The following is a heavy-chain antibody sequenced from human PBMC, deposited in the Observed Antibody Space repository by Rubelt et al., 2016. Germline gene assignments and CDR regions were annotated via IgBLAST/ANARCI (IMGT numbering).Heavy chain of an antibody. V-gene: IGHV4-59*11. J-gene: IGHJ4*02. CDR1: GASITTHY. Sequence: QVQLQESGPGLVKHSETLSLTCSVSGASITTHYWSWVRQFPGKGLEWLVYGHYSGSTTYNPSLKSRLTISVDTSKNQLSLKLTFVTAAGTAVYYCASLSRAVGLFDYWGQGTLVTVSA. CDR2: GHYSGST. CDR3: ASLSRAVGLFDY. D-gene: IGHD2-8*01.